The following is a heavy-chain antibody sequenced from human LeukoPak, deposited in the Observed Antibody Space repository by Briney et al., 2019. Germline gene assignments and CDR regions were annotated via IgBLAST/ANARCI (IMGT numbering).Heavy chain of an antibody. CDR2: IKRKTDGGTR. CDR1: GFTFSNAW. J-gene: IGHJ4*02. CDR3: TANLLWFGELFQGELDY. V-gene: IGHV3-15*07. D-gene: IGHD3-10*01. Sequence: GGSLRLSCAASGFTFSNAWMNWVREAPGKGLEWVGRIKRKTDGGTRDYAATVKGRFTISRDDSKNTLYLQMNSLKTEDTAVYYCTANLLWFGELFQGELDYWGQGTLVTVSS.